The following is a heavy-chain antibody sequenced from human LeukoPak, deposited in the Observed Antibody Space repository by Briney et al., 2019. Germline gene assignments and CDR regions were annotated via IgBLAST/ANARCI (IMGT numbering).Heavy chain of an antibody. CDR1: GCTFTSYG. Sequence: EASVKVSCKASGCTFTSYGISWVRQAPGQGLEWMGWISAYNGNTNYAQKLQGRVTMTTDTSTSTAYMELRSLRSDDTAVYYCARDYCSGGSCVHDYWGQGTLVTVSS. CDR3: ARDYCSGGSCVHDY. CDR2: ISAYNGNT. V-gene: IGHV1-18*01. J-gene: IGHJ4*02. D-gene: IGHD2-15*01.